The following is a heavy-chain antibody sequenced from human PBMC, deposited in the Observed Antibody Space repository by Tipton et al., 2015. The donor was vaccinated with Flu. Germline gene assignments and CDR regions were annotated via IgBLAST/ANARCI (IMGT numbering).Heavy chain of an antibody. CDR1: GYSISSGYY. D-gene: IGHD4-11*01. CDR3: ARRTFSNYVSEPKNWFDL. V-gene: IGHV4-38-2*01. J-gene: IGHJ5*02. Sequence: TLSLTCAVSGYSISSGYYWGWVRQPPGKGLEWIGTIYHSGSTYYNPSLKSRLTMSVDTSKNQFSLKLSSVTAADTAVYFCARRTFSNYVSEPKNWFDLWGQGTLVTVSS. CDR2: IYHSGST.